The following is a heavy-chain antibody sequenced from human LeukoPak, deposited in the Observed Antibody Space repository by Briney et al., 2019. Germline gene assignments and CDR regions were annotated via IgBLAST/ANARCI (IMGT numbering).Heavy chain of an antibody. CDR2: IDSSGGST. J-gene: IGHJ4*02. CDR1: GFTLSSYA. Sequence: AGGSLRLSCVASGFTLSSYAMCWVRQAPGKGLEWVSTIDSSGGSTYYADSVEGRFTISRDNSKNTLYLQMNSLRVEDTALYFCAKDSDSSGWCVTTDYWGQGTLVTVSP. CDR3: AKDSDSSGWCVTTDY. V-gene: IGHV3-23*01. D-gene: IGHD6-19*01.